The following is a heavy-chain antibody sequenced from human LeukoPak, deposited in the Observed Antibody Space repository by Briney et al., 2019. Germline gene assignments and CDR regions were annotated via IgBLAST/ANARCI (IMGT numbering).Heavy chain of an antibody. CDR2: ISDSGSST. D-gene: IGHD6-13*01. CDR1: GFTFSSYS. V-gene: IGHV3-23*01. J-gene: IGHJ4*02. Sequence: GGSLRLSCAASGFTFSSYSMSWVRQAPGKGLEWVSDISDSGSSTNYADSVKGRFTISRDNSKNTLYLQMNSLRAEDTAVYYFAKRRSSTWYYFDYWGRGTRVSVS. CDR3: AKRRSSTWYYFDY.